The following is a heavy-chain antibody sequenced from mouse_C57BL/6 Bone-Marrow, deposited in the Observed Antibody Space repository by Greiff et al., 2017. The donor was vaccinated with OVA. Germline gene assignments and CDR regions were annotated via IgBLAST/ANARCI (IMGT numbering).Heavy chain of an antibody. D-gene: IGHD2-1*01. CDR3: VRDLLWTPYYFDY. CDR1: GFTFNTYA. Sequence: EVQLVESGGGLVQPKGSLKLSCAASGFTFNTYAMHWVRQAPGKGLEWVARISSKSSNYATYYADTGKDRFTISRDDSQSKHYLQMHNLKTEDTAMYYCVRDLLWTPYYFDYWGQGTTLTVSA. V-gene: IGHV10-3*01. CDR2: ISSKSSNYAT. J-gene: IGHJ2*01.